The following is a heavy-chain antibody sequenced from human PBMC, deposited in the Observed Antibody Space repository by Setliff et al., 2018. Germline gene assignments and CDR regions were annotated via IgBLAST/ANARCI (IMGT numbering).Heavy chain of an antibody. CDR1: GFTFTSYA. J-gene: IGHJ4*02. D-gene: IGHD3-22*01. CDR3: AKMITTYYYDSSGYYGGYDY. Sequence: GESLKISCAASGFTFTSYAMNWVRQAPGKGLEWVSAISGSGGSTYYADSVKGRFTISRDNSKNTLYLQMNSLRAEDTAVYYCAKMITTYYYDSSGYYGGYDYWGQGTLVTVSS. CDR2: ISGSGGST. V-gene: IGHV3-23*01.